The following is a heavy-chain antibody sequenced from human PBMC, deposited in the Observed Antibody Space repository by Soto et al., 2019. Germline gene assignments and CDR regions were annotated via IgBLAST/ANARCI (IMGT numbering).Heavy chain of an antibody. CDR2: IYHSGST. J-gene: IGHJ4*02. CDR3: ARIPYSSSPGGLFFDY. D-gene: IGHD6-6*01. Sequence: NPSETLSLTXAVSGGSISSGGYSWSWIRQPPGKGLEWIGYIYHSGSTYYNPSLKSRVTISVDRSKNQFSLKLSSVTAADTAVYYRARIPYSSSPGGLFFDYWGQGTLVTVSS. CDR1: GGSISSGGYS. V-gene: IGHV4-30-2*01.